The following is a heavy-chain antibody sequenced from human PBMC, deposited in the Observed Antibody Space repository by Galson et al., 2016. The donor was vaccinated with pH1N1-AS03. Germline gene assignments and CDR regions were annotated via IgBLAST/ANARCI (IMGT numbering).Heavy chain of an antibody. CDR1: GFTFSNYG. V-gene: IGHV3-30*03. CDR2: VSYDGVNQ. D-gene: IGHD3-3*02. CDR3: ARDQGIFLGSLDS. J-gene: IGHJ4*02. Sequence: SLRLSCAASGFTFSNYGMHWVRQAPGKGLEWVAVVSYDGVNQYYTDSVQGRFTISRDNSKNTVYLQLKSLRVEDTALYYCARDQGIFLGSLDSWGQGTLVTVSS.